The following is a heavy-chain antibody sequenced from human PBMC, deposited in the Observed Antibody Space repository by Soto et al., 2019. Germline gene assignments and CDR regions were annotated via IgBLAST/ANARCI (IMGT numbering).Heavy chain of an antibody. CDR1: GFTFSSYG. J-gene: IGHJ4*02. D-gene: IGHD4-17*01. V-gene: IGHV3-33*01. Sequence: QVQLVESGGGVVQPGRSLRLSCAASGFTFSSYGMHWVRQAPGKGLDWVAFIWYDGSNKNYADSVKGRFTISRDNSKNTLYLQTNSLRAEDTAVYYCARRQSYGFDYWGQGTLVTVSS. CDR2: IWYDGSNK. CDR3: ARRQSYGFDY.